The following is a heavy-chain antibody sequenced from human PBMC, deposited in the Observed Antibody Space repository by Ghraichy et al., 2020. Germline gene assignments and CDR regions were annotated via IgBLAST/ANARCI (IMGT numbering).Heavy chain of an antibody. CDR2: TYYRSKWYN. V-gene: IGHV6-1*01. D-gene: IGHD3-10*01. CDR1: GDSVSSNSAA. CDR3: ARDRQITMVRGGEDGMDV. Sequence: SQTLSLTCAISGDSVSSNSAAWNWIRQSPSRGLEWLGRTYYRSKWYNDYAVSVKSRITINPDTSKNQFSLQLNSVTPEDTAVYYCARDRQITMVRGGEDGMDVWGQGTTVTVSS. J-gene: IGHJ6*02.